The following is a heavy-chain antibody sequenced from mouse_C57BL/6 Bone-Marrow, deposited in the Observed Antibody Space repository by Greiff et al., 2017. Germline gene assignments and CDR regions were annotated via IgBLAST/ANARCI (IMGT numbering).Heavy chain of an antibody. Sequence: QVQLKQPGAELVKPGASVKMSCKASGYTFTSYWITWVKQRPGQGLEWIGDIYPGSGSTNYNEKFKSKATLTVDTSSSTAYMQLSSLTSEDSAVXYCARKSSYVDWYFDVWGTGTTVTVAS. D-gene: IGHD1-1*01. CDR1: GYTFTSYW. J-gene: IGHJ1*03. V-gene: IGHV1-55*01. CDR3: ARKSSYVDWYFDV. CDR2: IYPGSGST.